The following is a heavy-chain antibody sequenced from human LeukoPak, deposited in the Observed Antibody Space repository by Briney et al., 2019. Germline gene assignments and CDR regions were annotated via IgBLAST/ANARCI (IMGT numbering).Heavy chain of an antibody. Sequence: GRSLRLSCAASGFTFSSYAMHWVRQAPGKGLEWVAVISYDGSNKYYADSVKGRFTISRDNPKNTLYLQMNSLRAEDTAVYYCARDKISGGSEGLDYWGQGTLVTVSS. V-gene: IGHV3-30*04. D-gene: IGHD3/OR15-3a*01. J-gene: IGHJ4*02. CDR2: ISYDGSNK. CDR3: ARDKISGGSEGLDY. CDR1: GFTFSSYA.